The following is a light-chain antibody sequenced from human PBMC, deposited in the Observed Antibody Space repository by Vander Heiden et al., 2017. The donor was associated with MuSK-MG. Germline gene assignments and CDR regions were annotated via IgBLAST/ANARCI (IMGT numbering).Light chain of an antibody. J-gene: IGKJ1*01. CDR2: KVS. Sequence: DVVMTQSRHPLPVTLGQTASISCRSSQSLVHSDGNTFLTWFQQRPGQSPRRLIHKVSNRDSGVPDRFSGSGSGTDFTLKISRVEAEDVGLYYCMQATHWPWTFGQGTRVEIK. V-gene: IGKV2-30*02. CDR1: QSLVHSDGNTF. CDR3: MQATHWPWT.